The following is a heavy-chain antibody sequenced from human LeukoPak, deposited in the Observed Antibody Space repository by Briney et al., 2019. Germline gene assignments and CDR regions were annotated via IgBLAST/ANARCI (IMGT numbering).Heavy chain of an antibody. CDR2: IYSGGST. V-gene: IGHV3-53*01. CDR3: ARAPRVVGATSYFDL. D-gene: IGHD1-26*01. J-gene: IGHJ2*01. CDR1: GFTVSSNY. Sequence: PGGSLRLSCAASGFTVSSNYMSWVRQAPGKGLEWVSVIYSGGSTYYADSVKGRFTISRDNSKNTLYLQMNSLRAEDTAVYYCARAPRVVGATSYFDLWGRGTLVTVSS.